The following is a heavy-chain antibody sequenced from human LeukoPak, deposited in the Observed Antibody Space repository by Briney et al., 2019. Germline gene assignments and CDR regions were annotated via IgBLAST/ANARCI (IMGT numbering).Heavy chain of an antibody. CDR3: ARDPRGPTGYDSSARDTFDY. V-gene: IGHV3-21*01. D-gene: IGHD3-22*01. CDR2: ISSSSYI. Sequence: GGSLRLSCAASGFTFSSYSMNWVRQAPGKGLEWVSSISSSSYIYYADSAKGRFTISRDNSRNTLYLHISSLRPDDTAFYYCARDPRGPTGYDSSARDTFDYWGQGTLVTVSS. J-gene: IGHJ4*02. CDR1: GFTFSSYS.